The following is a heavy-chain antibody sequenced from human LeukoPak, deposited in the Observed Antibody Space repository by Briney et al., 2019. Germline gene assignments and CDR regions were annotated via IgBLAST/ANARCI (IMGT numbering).Heavy chain of an antibody. CDR2: MNSNSGNT. Sequence: GASVKVSCKASGYTFTTYDINWVRQAAGQGLEWMGWMNSNSGNTGYAQKFQGRVTVTRDTSISTAYMELSSLRSEDTAVYYCARAVIVGTIQFDYWGQGTLVTVSS. CDR1: GYTFTTYD. V-gene: IGHV1-8*01. CDR3: ARAVIVGTIQFDY. D-gene: IGHD1-26*01. J-gene: IGHJ4*02.